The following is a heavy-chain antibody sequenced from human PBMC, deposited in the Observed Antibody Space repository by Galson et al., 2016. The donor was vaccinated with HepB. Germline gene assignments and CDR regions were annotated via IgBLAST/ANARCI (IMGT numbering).Heavy chain of an antibody. CDR3: ASGTTVTTSNSFWYFDL. Sequence: SLRLSCAASGFTFSSYAMSWVRQAPGKGLEWVSAISGSGGETHYADSVKGRFTFSRDNSKNTMYVQMTSLRAEDTAAYYCASGTTVTTSNSFWYFDLWGRGTLVTVSS. CDR1: GFTFSSYA. CDR2: ISGSGGET. V-gene: IGHV3-23*01. D-gene: IGHD4-17*01. J-gene: IGHJ2*01.